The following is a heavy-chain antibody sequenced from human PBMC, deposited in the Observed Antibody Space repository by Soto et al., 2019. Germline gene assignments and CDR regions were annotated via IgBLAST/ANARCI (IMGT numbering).Heavy chain of an antibody. V-gene: IGHV1-69*08. J-gene: IGHJ4*02. Sequence: QVQLVQSGAEVKKPGSSVKVSCKASGGTFSSYTIYWVRQAPGQGLKWMGRIIPILGIANYAQRFQGRVTITADKSTSTAYMELSSLRSEDTAVYYCARDRGDYGDFNWGQGTLVTVSS. CDR1: GGTFSSYT. CDR3: ARDRGDYGDFN. CDR2: IIPILGIA. D-gene: IGHD4-17*01.